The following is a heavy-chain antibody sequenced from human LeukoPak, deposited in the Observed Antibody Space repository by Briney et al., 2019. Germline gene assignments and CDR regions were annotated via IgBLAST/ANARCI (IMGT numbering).Heavy chain of an antibody. Sequence: AGGSLRLSCAASGFTFSSYAMSWVRQAPGKGLEWVSAISGSGGSTYYADSVKGRFTISRDNSKNTLYLQMNSLRAEDTAVYYCAKLPYYYDSSGHYHDAFDIWGQGTMVTVSS. CDR1: GFTFSSYA. D-gene: IGHD3-22*01. V-gene: IGHV3-23*01. CDR3: AKLPYYYDSSGHYHDAFDI. CDR2: ISGSGGST. J-gene: IGHJ3*02.